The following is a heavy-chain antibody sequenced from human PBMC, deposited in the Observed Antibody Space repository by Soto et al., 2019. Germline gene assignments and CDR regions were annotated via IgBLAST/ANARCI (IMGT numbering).Heavy chain of an antibody. D-gene: IGHD2-2*01. J-gene: IGHJ3*02. V-gene: IGHV4-59*01. CDR3: ARPQRYCSSNSCYAGDFYI. Sequence: PSETLSLTCTVSGGSISSYYWSWIRQPPGKGLEWIGYIYYSGSTNYNPSLKSRVTISVDTSKNQFSLKLSSVTAADTAVYYCARPQRYCSSNSCYAGDFYIWGQETMVTVSS. CDR1: GGSISSYY. CDR2: IYYSGST.